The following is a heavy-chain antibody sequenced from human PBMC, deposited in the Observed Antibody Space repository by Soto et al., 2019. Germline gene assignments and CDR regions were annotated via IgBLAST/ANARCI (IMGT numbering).Heavy chain of an antibody. CDR2: IWYDGSNK. J-gene: IGHJ4*02. CDR3: ASSIN. CDR1: GFPFSSYG. Sequence: GGSLRLSCAASGFPFSSYGMHWVRQAPGKGLDWVGVIWYDGSNKDYAESVKGRFTISRDNSKNILYLQMNSLRADDTAVYYCASSINWGQGTLVTDSS. V-gene: IGHV3-33*03.